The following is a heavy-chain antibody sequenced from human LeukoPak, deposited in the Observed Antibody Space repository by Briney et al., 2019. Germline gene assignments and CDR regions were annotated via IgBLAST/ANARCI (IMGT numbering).Heavy chain of an antibody. CDR1: GFTFSSYS. J-gene: IGHJ6*03. V-gene: IGHV3-21*01. CDR3: ASVYYGSGTGYYYMDV. CDR2: ISSSSSYI. Sequence: GGSLRLSCAASGFTFSSYSMNWVRQAPGEGLEWVSSISSSSSYIYYADSVKGRFTISRDNAKNSLYLQMNSLRAEDTAVYYCASVYYGSGTGYYYMDVWGKGTTVTVSS. D-gene: IGHD3-10*01.